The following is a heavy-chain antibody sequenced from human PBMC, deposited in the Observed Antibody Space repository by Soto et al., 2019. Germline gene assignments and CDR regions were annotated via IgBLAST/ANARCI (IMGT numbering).Heavy chain of an antibody. CDR2: IYHSGST. J-gene: IGHJ5*02. V-gene: IGHV4-30-2*01. Sequence: SETLSLTCAVSGGSISSGGYSWSWIRQPPGKGLEWIGYIYHSGSTYYNPSLKSRVTISVDRSKNQFSLKLSSVTAADTAVYYCARVLGTMIPEDNWFDPWGQGTLVTVSS. CDR1: GGSISSGGYS. D-gene: IGHD3-22*01. CDR3: ARVLGTMIPEDNWFDP.